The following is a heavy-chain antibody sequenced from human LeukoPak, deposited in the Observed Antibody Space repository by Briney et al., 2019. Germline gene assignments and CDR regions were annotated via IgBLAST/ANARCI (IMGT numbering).Heavy chain of an antibody. D-gene: IGHD6-6*01. J-gene: IGHJ5*02. CDR1: GFTFDDYG. CDR3: AREEVSGYSSSSWPQNWFDP. CDR2: INWNGGST. V-gene: IGHV3-20*01. Sequence: GGSLRLSCAASGFTFDDYGMSWVRQAPGKGLEWVSGINWNGGSTGYADSVKGRFTISRDNAKNSLYLQMNSLRAEDTALYHCAREEVSGYSSSSWPQNWFDPWGQGTLVTVSS.